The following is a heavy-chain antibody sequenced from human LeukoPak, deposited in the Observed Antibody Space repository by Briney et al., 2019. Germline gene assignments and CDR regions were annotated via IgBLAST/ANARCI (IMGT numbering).Heavy chain of an antibody. V-gene: IGHV3-33*06. Sequence: PGGSLRLSCAASGFTFRNLYMHWVRQAPGKGLEWVAVIWYDGSNKYYADSVKGRFTISRDNSKNTLYLQMNSLRAEDTAVYYCAKDGDHYDSSGYYYSFDYWGQGTLVTVSS. J-gene: IGHJ4*02. CDR3: AKDGDHYDSSGYYYSFDY. CDR2: IWYDGSNK. CDR1: GFTFRNLY. D-gene: IGHD3-22*01.